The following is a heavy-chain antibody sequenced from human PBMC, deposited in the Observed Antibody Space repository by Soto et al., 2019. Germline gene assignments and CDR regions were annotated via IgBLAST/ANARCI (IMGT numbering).Heavy chain of an antibody. V-gene: IGHV4-39*01. Sequence: ASEMRSLTCPVLGESITRGTYYWYRIRESPEKGLELFSSSSSGGSTYYSRSLRRRLSISVATSKSQCSLYLSSVTAADTAVYCCLRFWPPPFSDALTDYTGSLDWGAQGTLFTVS. D-gene: IGHD3-9*01. CDR2: SSSGGST. CDR3: LRFWPPPFSDALTDYTGSLDW. J-gene: IGHJ4*02. CDR1: GESITRGTYY.